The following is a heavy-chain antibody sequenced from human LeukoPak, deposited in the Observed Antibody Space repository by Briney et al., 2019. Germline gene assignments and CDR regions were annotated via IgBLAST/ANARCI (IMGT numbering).Heavy chain of an antibody. CDR3: ARGIAVAGEYYFDY. CDR1: GGSISSYY. D-gene: IGHD6-19*01. Sequence: SETLSLTCTVSGGSISSYYWSCIRQPAGEGGEWIGRIYTSGSTNYNPSLKSRVTISVDKSKNQFSLKLSSVTAADTAVYYCARGIAVAGEYYFDYWGQGTLVTVSS. J-gene: IGHJ4*02. CDR2: IYTSGST. V-gene: IGHV4-4*07.